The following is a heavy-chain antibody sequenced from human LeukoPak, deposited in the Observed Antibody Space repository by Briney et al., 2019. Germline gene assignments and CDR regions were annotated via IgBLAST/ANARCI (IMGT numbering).Heavy chain of an antibody. CDR1: GFTFSSYW. CDR3: ARGINDFWSGYYYGMDV. J-gene: IGHJ6*02. D-gene: IGHD3-3*01. CDR2: ISYDGSNK. V-gene: IGHV3-30-3*01. Sequence: PGGSLRLSCAASGFTFSSYWMSWVRQAPGKGLEWVAVISYDGSNKYYADSVKGRFTISRDNSKNTLYLQMNSLRAEDTAVYYCARGINDFWSGYYYGMDVWGQGTTVTVSS.